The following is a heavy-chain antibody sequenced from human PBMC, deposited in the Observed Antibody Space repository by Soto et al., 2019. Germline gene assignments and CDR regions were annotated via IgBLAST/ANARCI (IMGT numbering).Heavy chain of an antibody. J-gene: IGHJ4*02. CDR2: IFYPGST. CDR1: GCYIRSGASY. CDR3: ARHYPIGNNWNYFDY. Sequence: SETLSLTCTVSGCYIRSGASYWGWIRQPPGKGLEWIGYIFYPGSTNYNPSLKSRVTISVDTSKNQFSLKLSSVTAADTAVYYCARHYPIGNNWNYFDYWGQGTLVTVSS. V-gene: IGHV4-61*08. D-gene: IGHD1-1*01.